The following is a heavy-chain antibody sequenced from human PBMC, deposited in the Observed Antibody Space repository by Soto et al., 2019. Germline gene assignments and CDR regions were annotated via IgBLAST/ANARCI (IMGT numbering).Heavy chain of an antibody. CDR3: ARLSRPNYYDTSGFFKDNWFDP. D-gene: IGHD3-22*01. V-gene: IGHV1-69*13. J-gene: IGHJ5*02. CDR1: GGTFNSYD. CDR2: IIPIVETP. Sequence: GASVKVSCKASGGTFNSYDINWVRQAPGQGLEWMGGIIPIVETPKYAQKFQGRVTITADESMNTVYMELSSLRSEDTAMYYCARLSRPNYYDTSGFFKDNWFDPWGQGTLVTVSS.